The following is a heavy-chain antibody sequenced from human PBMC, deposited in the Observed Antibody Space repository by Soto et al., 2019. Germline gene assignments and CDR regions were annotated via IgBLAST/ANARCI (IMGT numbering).Heavy chain of an antibody. CDR3: AKMSSENYYDPVFS. D-gene: IGHD3-22*01. CDR1: GFTFSDYY. Sequence: QVQLVESGGGLVQTSGSLRIACVASGFTFSDYYMSWVRQAPGKGLEWVSYISSTGNTIYYADSVKGRFTISRDNAKNSVYLQMNNLRTEDTAIYFCAKMSSENYYDPVFSWGQGTLVTVSS. CDR2: ISSTGNTI. V-gene: IGHV3-11*01. J-gene: IGHJ4*02.